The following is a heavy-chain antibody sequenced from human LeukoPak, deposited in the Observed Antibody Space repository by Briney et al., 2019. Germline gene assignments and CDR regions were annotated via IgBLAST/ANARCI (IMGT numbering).Heavy chain of an antibody. V-gene: IGHV4-34*01. CDR1: GGSFSGYY. Sequence: SETLSLTCAVYGGSFSGYYWSWIRQPPGKGLECIGEIHHSGSTNYNPSLKSRVTLSVDTSKNQFSLKLSSVTAADTAVYYCASRSRSSSGSPYYFDYWGQGTLVTVSS. D-gene: IGHD6-19*01. CDR2: IHHSGST. J-gene: IGHJ4*02. CDR3: ASRSRSSSGSPYYFDY.